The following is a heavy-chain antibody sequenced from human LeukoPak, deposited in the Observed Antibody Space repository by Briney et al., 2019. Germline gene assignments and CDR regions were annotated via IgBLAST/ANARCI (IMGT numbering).Heavy chain of an antibody. CDR3: AREEIRSWFDP. CDR1: GESFSGYY. V-gene: IGHV4-34*01. CDR2: INHSGST. D-gene: IGHD5-24*01. Sequence: SETLSLTCAVYGESFSGYYWNWIRQPPGKGLEWIGEINHSGSTSYNPSLKSRVTISEDTSKNQFSLKLSSVTAADTAVYYCAREEIRSWFDPWGQGTLVTVSS. J-gene: IGHJ5*02.